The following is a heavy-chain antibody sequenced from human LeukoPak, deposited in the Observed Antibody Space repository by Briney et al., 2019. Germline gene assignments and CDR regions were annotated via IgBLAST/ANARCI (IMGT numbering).Heavy chain of an antibody. CDR1: GGTFSSYT. CDR2: ITPILGIA. J-gene: IGHJ4*02. D-gene: IGHD1-26*01. CDR3: ARSTGGSYGY. V-gene: IGHV1-69*02. Sequence: GASVKVSCKASGGTFSSYTISWVRQAPGQGLEWMGRITPILGIANYAQKFQGRVTITADKSTSTAYMELSSLRSEDTAVYYCARSTGGSYGYWGQGTLVTVSS.